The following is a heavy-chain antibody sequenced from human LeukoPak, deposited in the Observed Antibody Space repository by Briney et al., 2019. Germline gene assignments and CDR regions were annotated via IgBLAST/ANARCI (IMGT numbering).Heavy chain of an antibody. CDR1: GGSISSYC. Sequence: SETLSLTCTVSGGSISSYCWSWIRQPPGKGLEWIGYICYSGSTNYNPSLKSRVTISVDKSKNQFSLNLNSVTAADTAVYYCARGGRPSTFDLWGRGTLVSVSS. CDR3: ARGGRPSTFDL. J-gene: IGHJ2*01. D-gene: IGHD2/OR15-2a*01. CDR2: ICYSGST. V-gene: IGHV4-59*12.